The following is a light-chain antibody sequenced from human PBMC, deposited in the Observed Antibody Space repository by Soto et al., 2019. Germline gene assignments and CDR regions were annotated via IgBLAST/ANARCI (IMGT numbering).Light chain of an antibody. CDR2: EVI. CDR3: SSYAGNNNVV. V-gene: IGLV2-8*01. Sequence: QSALTQPPSASGSPGQSVTISCTGTSSDVGAYNYVSWYQQHPGKAPKLIIYEVIKRPSGVPDRFSGSKSGNMASLTVSGLQAEDEADYYCSSYAGNNNVVFGGGTKLDRP. J-gene: IGLJ2*01. CDR1: SSDVGAYNY.